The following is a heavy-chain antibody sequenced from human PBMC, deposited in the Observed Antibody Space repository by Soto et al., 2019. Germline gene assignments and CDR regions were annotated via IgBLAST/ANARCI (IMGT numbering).Heavy chain of an antibody. CDR3: ARGRTVSSIGPLLV. D-gene: IGHD1-1*01. CDR1: GYNFLNFG. V-gene: IGHV1-18*01. Sequence: QIQLVQSGAEVKKPGASVKVSCKAHGYNFLNFGVSWVRQAPGQGLEWMGWVSPKSGNTDYARKVKGRVTMTTDTSTTTADMELRGVGSDDTAVYYCARGRTVSSIGPLLVWGQGTLVSVSS. CDR2: VSPKSGNT. J-gene: IGHJ1*01.